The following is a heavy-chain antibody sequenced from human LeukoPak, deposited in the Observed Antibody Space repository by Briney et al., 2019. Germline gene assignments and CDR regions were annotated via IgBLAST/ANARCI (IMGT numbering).Heavy chain of an antibody. J-gene: IGHJ4*02. CDR3: ARGPELIVVFRFDY. CDR1: GGTFSNYA. V-gene: IGHV1-69*13. CDR2: IIPIFGTA. Sequence: ASVKVSCKASGGTFSNYAISWVRQAPGQGLEWMGGIIPIFGTANYAQKFQGRVTITADESTSTAYMELSSLRSEDTAVYYCARGPELIVVFRFDYWGQGTLVTVSS. D-gene: IGHD2-21*01.